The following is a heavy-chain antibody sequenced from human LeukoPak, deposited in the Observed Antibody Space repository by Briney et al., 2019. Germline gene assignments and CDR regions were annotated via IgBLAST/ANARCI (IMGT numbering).Heavy chain of an antibody. CDR2: IYTSGST. D-gene: IGHD6-13*01. V-gene: IGHV4-4*07. Sequence: SETLSLTCTVSGGSISSYYWSWIRQPARKGLEWIGRIYTSGSTNYNPSLKSRVTMSVDTSKNQFSLKLSSVTAADTAVYYCARDEQQLVPRGMDVWGQGTTVTVSS. CDR3: ARDEQQLVPRGMDV. J-gene: IGHJ6*02. CDR1: GGSISSYY.